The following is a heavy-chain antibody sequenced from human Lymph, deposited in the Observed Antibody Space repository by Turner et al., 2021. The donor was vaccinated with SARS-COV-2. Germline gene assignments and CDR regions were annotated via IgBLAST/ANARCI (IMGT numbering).Heavy chain of an antibody. V-gene: IGHV3-23*01. Sequence: VQLLESGGGLVQPGGSLSLSCAASGFTFSCYTMSWVRQAPGKGLEWVSAISGSGASTYYADSVKGWFTISRDNSKNTLYLQMNSLRVEDTAVYYCAKDGYDGIYCGGGSCYSGWFDPWGQGTLVTVSS. CDR1: GFTFSCYT. J-gene: IGHJ5*02. CDR3: AKDGYDGIYCGGGSCYSGWFDP. D-gene: IGHD2-15*01. CDR2: ISGSGAST.